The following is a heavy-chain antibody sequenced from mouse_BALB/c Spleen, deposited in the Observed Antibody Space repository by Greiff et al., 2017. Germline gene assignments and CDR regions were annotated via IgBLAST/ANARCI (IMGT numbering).Heavy chain of an antibody. Sequence: EVKLMESGAELVRSGASVKLSCTASGFNIKDYYMHWVKQRPEQGLEWIGWIDPENGDTEYAPKFQGKATMTADTSSNTAYLQLSSLTSEDTAVYYCNNYEYDGVWGQGTLVTVSA. CDR3: NNYEYDGV. J-gene: IGHJ3*01. D-gene: IGHD2-4*01. CDR2: IDPENGDT. V-gene: IGHV14-4*02. CDR1: GFNIKDYY.